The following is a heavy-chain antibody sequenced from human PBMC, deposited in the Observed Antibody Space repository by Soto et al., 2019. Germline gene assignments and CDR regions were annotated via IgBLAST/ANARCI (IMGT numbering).Heavy chain of an antibody. CDR3: ESCCGGECHHGMDV. CDR1: GGSISSGGYY. CDR2: IYYSGSS. J-gene: IGHJ6*02. Sequence: QVQLQESGPGLVKPSQTLSLTCTVSGGSISSGGYYWSWIRQHPGKGLVWIGYIYYSGSSYYNPYLKSRVTISVDTSKNQFSLKLSSVTAADTAVYYCESCCGGECHHGMDVWGQGTTVTVSS. D-gene: IGHD2-21*01. V-gene: IGHV4-31*03.